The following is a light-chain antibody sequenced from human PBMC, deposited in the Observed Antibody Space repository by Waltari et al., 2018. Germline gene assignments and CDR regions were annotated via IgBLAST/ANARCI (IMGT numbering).Light chain of an antibody. CDR1: QSVLYSSDNKNY. V-gene: IGKV4-1*01. CDR2: WAS. CDR3: HQYYSTPFT. J-gene: IGKJ3*01. Sequence: DIVMTQSPDPLAVSLGERATINCKSSQSVLYSSDNKNYLAWYQQKPGQPPKLLIYWASTRESGVPDRFSGSGSGTDFTLTISSLQAEDVAVYYCHQYYSTPFTFGPGTKVDIK.